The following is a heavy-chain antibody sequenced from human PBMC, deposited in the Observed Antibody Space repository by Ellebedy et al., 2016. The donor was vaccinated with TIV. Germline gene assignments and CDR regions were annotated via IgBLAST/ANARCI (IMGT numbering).Heavy chain of an antibody. CDR2: ISAYNGNT. Sequence: AASVKVSCKASGGPFSSYAISWVRQAPGQGLEWMGWISAYNGNTNYAQKLQGRVTMTTDTSTSTAYMELRSLRSDDTAVYYCARNTPMAEYFDYWGQGTLVTVSS. CDR3: ARNTPMAEYFDY. J-gene: IGHJ4*02. V-gene: IGHV1-18*01. D-gene: IGHD5-18*01. CDR1: GGPFSSYA.